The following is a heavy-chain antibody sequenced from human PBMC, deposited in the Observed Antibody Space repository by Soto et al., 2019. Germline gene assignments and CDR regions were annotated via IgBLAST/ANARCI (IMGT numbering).Heavy chain of an antibody. CDR3: ARYQIVVGPAATYNWFDP. J-gene: IGHJ5*02. D-gene: IGHD2-2*01. V-gene: IGHV1-69*13. CDR2: IIPIFGTA. Sequence: SVKVSCKASGYTFSSYAISWVRQAPGQGLEWMRGIIPIFGTANYAQKFQGRVTITADESTSTAYMELSSLRSEDTAVYYCARYQIVVGPAATYNWFDPWGQGTLVTVSS. CDR1: GYTFSSYA.